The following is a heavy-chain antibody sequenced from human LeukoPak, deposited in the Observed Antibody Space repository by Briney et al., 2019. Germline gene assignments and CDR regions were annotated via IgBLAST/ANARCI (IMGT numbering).Heavy chain of an antibody. CDR1: GGTFISYA. Sequence: GASVKVSCKASGGTFISYAISWVRQAPGQGLEWMGGIIPIFGTANYAQKFQGRVTITADGSTSTAYMELSSLRSEDTAVYYCASPSLDLLLPTRHDAFDIWGQGTMVTVSS. CDR2: IIPIFGTA. D-gene: IGHD1-26*01. CDR3: ASPSLDLLLPTRHDAFDI. V-gene: IGHV1-69*01. J-gene: IGHJ3*02.